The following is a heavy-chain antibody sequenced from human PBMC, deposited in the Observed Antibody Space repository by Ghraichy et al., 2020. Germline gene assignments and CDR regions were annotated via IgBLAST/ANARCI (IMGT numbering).Heavy chain of an antibody. J-gene: IGHJ4*02. V-gene: IGHV3-30*02. CDR2: IRYDGSNK. CDR3: AKGTLRYFDWLSNLDY. CDR1: GFTFSSYG. D-gene: IGHD3-9*01. Sequence: GGSLRLSCAASGFTFSSYGMHWVRQAPGKGLEWVAFIRYDGSNKYYADSVKGRFTISRDNSKNTLYLQMNSLRAEVTAVYYCAKGTLRYFDWLSNLDYWGQGTLVTVSS.